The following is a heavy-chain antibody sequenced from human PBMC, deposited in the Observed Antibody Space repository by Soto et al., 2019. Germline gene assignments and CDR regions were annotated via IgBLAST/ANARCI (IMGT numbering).Heavy chain of an antibody. CDR1: GFTFSSYG. CDR2: IWYDGSNK. V-gene: IGHV3-33*01. J-gene: IGHJ3*02. Sequence: GGSLRLSCAASGFTFSSYGMHWVRQAPGKGLEWVAVIWYDGSNKYYADSVKGRFTISRDNSKNTLYLQMNSLRAEDTAVYYCARDRNLYAYDAFDIWGQGTMVTVS. CDR3: ARDRNLYAYDAFDI. D-gene: IGHD3-16*01.